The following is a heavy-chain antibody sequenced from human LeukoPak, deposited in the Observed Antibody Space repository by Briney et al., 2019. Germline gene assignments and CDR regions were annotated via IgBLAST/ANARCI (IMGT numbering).Heavy chain of an antibody. CDR1: GFTFSSYG. J-gene: IGHJ6*02. D-gene: IGHD5-18*01. CDR2: ISYDGSNK. CDR3: AKEAWEIQLWLQNYYYGMDV. V-gene: IGHV3-30*18. Sequence: GGSLRLSCAASGFTFSSYGMHRVRQAPGKGLEWVAVISYDGSNKYYADSVKGRFTISRDNSKNTLYLQMNSLRAEDTAVYYCAKEAWEIQLWLQNYYYGMDVWGQGTTVTVSS.